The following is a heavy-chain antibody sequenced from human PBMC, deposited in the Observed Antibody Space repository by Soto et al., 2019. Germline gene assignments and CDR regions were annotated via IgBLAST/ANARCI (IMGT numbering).Heavy chain of an antibody. Sequence: GGSLRLSCAASGFTFSGSAMHWVRQASGKGLEWVGRIRSKANSYATAYAAWVKGRFTISRDDSKNTAYLQMNSLKTEDTAVYYCTRYYDFPWYFDLWGRGTLVTVSS. D-gene: IGHD3-3*01. V-gene: IGHV3-73*01. CDR3: TRYYDFPWYFDL. CDR1: GFTFSGSA. J-gene: IGHJ2*01. CDR2: IRSKANSYAT.